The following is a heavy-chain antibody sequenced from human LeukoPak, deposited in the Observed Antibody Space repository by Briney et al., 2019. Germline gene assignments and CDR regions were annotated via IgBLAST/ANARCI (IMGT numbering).Heavy chain of an antibody. V-gene: IGHV3-48*04. CDR3: ARGSGITGTTY. CDR1: GFTFSSYS. Sequence: GGSLRLSCAASGFTFSSYSMNWVRQAPGKGLEWVSYISSSSSTIYYADSVKGRFTISRDNAKNSLYLQMNSLRAEDTAVYYCARGSGITGTTYWGQGTLVAVSS. CDR2: ISSSSSTI. D-gene: IGHD1-7*01. J-gene: IGHJ4*02.